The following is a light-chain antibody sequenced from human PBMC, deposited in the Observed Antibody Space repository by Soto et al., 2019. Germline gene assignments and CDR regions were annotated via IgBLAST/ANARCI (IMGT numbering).Light chain of an antibody. CDR2: EVS. J-gene: IGLJ1*01. CDR3: SSYTTTSTLV. CDR1: SSDVGGYIY. Sequence: QSVLTQPASVSGSPGQSVTISCTGTSSDVGGYIYVSWYQQHPGKPPKLMIYEVSNRPSGASDRFSGSKSGTTASLIISGLQAEDEADYYCSSYTTTSTLVFGTGTKVTVL. V-gene: IGLV2-14*01.